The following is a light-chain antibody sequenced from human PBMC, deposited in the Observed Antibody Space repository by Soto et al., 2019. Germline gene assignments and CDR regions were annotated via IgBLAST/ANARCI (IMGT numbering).Light chain of an antibody. V-gene: IGLV2-14*01. CDR2: DVS. CDR1: SSDVGGYNY. CDR3: SSYTSSSPLVV. Sequence: QSALTQPASVSGSPGQSITISCTGTSSDVGGYNYVSWYQQHPGKAPKLMIYDVSNRPSGVSNRFSGSKSGNTASLTISGLQAEDEADYCCSSYTSSSPLVVFGGGTKLTVL. J-gene: IGLJ2*01.